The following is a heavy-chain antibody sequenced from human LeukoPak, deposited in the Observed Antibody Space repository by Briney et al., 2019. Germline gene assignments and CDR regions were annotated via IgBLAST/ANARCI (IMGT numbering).Heavy chain of an antibody. J-gene: IGHJ2*01. CDR1: GGSISSYY. CDR3: ARSGYSSSWYWYFDL. D-gene: IGHD6-13*01. CDR2: IYTSGST. V-gene: IGHV4-4*07. Sequence: SETLSLTCTVSGGSISSYYWSWIRQPAGKGLEWIGRIYTSGSTNYNPSLKSRVTMSVDTSKNQISLKLSSVTAADTAVYYCARSGYSSSWYWYFDLWGRGTLVTVSS.